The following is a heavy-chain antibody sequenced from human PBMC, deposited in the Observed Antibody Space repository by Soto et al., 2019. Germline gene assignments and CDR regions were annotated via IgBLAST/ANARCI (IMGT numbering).Heavy chain of an antibody. CDR1: GFPFSSYA. D-gene: IGHD6-13*01. Sequence: SGGSLRLSCAASGFPFSSYALTWVRQAPGTGLEWISTITVSGTSTYYADSVKGRFTISRDNSKNTVYLQINSLRAEDTAVYYCAKITAAGWFDPWGHGTLVTVSS. V-gene: IGHV3-23*01. J-gene: IGHJ5*02. CDR2: ITVSGTST. CDR3: AKITAAGWFDP.